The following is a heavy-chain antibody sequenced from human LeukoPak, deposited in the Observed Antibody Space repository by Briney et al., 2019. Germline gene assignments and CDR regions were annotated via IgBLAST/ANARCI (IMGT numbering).Heavy chain of an antibody. CDR3: ARVQQDCQTSLGILRCAFDI. J-gene: IGHJ3*02. D-gene: IGHD3-16*01. Sequence: ASVRVSCKASGYTFTGYYIHWVRQAPGQGLEWMGWINPNSGGTNYAQKFQGCVTMTRDTSTSTAYMDLSRLRSDDTAVYYCARVQQDCQTSLGILRCAFDIWGQRTMVTVSS. V-gene: IGHV1-2*04. CDR1: GYTFTGYY. CDR2: INPNSGGT.